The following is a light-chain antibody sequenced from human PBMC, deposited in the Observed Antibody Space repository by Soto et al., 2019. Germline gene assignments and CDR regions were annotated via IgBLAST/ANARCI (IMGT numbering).Light chain of an antibody. CDR3: QKSGGSPRIT. CDR2: GAS. V-gene: IGKV3-20*01. Sequence: IELTHFQGTLPLSPMERASFSSSRIDRVSSVYLAWHQQGAVQAHRLLTPGASNRATGIPDRFSRSGSGTAFSLIIKRLEPEDVAIYYCQKSGGSPRITFGQGTPLEI. J-gene: IGKJ5*01. CDR1: DRVSSVY.